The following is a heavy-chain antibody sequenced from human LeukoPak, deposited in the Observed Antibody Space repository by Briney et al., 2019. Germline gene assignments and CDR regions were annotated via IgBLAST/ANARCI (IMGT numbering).Heavy chain of an antibody. CDR1: GGSISSYY. D-gene: IGHD3-3*01. J-gene: IGHJ3*02. CDR2: IYYSGST. V-gene: IGHV4-59*01. Sequence: SETLSLTCTVSGGSISSYYWSWIRQPPGKGLEWIGYIYYSGSTNYNPSLKSRVTISVDTSKNQFSLKLSSVTAADTAVYYCARTGGDDFWSGTDAFDIWGQGTMVTVSS. CDR3: ARTGGDDFWSGTDAFDI.